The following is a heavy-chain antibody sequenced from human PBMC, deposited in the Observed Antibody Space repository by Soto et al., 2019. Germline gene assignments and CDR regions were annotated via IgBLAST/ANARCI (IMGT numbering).Heavy chain of an antibody. J-gene: IGHJ4*02. CDR2: FDPEDGET. CDR1: RYTLTEIS. V-gene: IGHV1-24*01. Sequence: ASVKVSCKVSRYTLTEISMHWVRQAPGKGLEWMGGFDPEDGETIYAQKFQGRVTMTADTSTDTAYMELSSLRSEDTAVYFCATGRVVAVAGTFDHWGQGTLVTVSS. D-gene: IGHD6-19*01. CDR3: ATGRVVAVAGTFDH.